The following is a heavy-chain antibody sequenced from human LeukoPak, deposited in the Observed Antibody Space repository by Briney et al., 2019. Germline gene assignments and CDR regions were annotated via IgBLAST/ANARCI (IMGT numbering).Heavy chain of an antibody. CDR3: ARPQGGTTRLHGMDV. J-gene: IGHJ6*02. V-gene: IGHV3-74*01. D-gene: IGHD2-2*01. CDR2: INTDGTST. CDR1: GFTFSTYW. Sequence: GESLRLSCAASGFTFSTYWMHWVRQTPGKGLVWVSRINTDGTSTNYADSVRGRFTVSRDNAKNTLYLQMNSLRAEDTAVYYCARPQGGTTRLHGMDVWGQGTPVTVSS.